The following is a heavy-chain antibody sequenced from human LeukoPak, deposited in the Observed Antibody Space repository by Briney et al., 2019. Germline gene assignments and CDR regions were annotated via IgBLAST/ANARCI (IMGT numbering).Heavy chain of an antibody. Sequence: SETLSLTCTVSGGSISSGGYYWSWIRQNPEKGLKWIGYSYYSGSTYYNPSLKSRLTISVDTSKNQFSLKLSSVTAADTAVYYCARDRIAAAPNYYYGMDVWGQGTTVTVSS. D-gene: IGHD6-13*01. J-gene: IGHJ6*02. CDR2: SYYSGST. CDR1: GGSISSGGYY. V-gene: IGHV4-31*03. CDR3: ARDRIAAAPNYYYGMDV.